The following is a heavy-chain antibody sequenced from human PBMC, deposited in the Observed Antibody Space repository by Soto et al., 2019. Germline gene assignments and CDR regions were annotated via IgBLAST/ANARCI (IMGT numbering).Heavy chain of an antibody. D-gene: IGHD6-13*01. CDR1: GGSISSYY. CDR2: IYYSGST. V-gene: IGHV4-59*08. Sequence: SETLSLTCTVSGGSISSYYWSWIRQPPGKGLEWIGYIYYSGSTNYNPSLKSRVTISVDTSKTQFSLKLSSVTAADTAVYYCAIAGSSLRGGWFDPWGQGTLVTVSS. J-gene: IGHJ5*02. CDR3: AIAGSSLRGGWFDP.